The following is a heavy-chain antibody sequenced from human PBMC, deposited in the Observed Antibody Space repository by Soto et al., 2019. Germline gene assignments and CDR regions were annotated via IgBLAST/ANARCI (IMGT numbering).Heavy chain of an antibody. V-gene: IGHV4-4*02. D-gene: IGHD3-3*01. CDR2: IYHSGST. J-gene: IGHJ4*02. CDR1: GGSISSSNW. Sequence: PSETLSLTCAVSGGSISSSNWWSWVRQPPGKGLEWIGEIYHSGSTNYNPSLKSRVTISVDKSKNQFSLKLSSVTAADTAVYYCARAGYDFWSGYYTPFDYWGQGTLVTVSS. CDR3: ARAGYDFWSGYYTPFDY.